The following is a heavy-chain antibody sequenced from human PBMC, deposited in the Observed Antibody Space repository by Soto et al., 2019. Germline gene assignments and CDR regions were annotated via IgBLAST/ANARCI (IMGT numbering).Heavy chain of an antibody. CDR3: ARDGSDSGSYYFDY. Sequence: GGSLRLSCAASGFTFSSYGMHWVRQAPGKGLEWVAVIWYDGSNKYYADSVKGRFTISRDNSKNTLYLQMNSLRAEDTAVYYCARDGSDSGSYYFDYWGQGTLVTVSS. D-gene: IGHD1-26*01. CDR1: GFTFSSYG. J-gene: IGHJ4*02. V-gene: IGHV3-33*01. CDR2: IWYDGSNK.